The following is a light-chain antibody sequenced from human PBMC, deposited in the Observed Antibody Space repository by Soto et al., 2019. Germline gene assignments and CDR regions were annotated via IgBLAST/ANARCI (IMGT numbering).Light chain of an antibody. V-gene: IGKV1-5*03. CDR2: QAS. CDR3: QQYNSYSA. CDR1: RSISSW. Sequence: DIQMTQSPSTLSASVGDRVTITCRASRSISSWLAWYQQKPGKAPKVLIYQASSLESGVPSRFSGSGSGTEFTLTISSLQPDDFATYYCQQYNSYSAFGQGTKVDIK. J-gene: IGKJ1*01.